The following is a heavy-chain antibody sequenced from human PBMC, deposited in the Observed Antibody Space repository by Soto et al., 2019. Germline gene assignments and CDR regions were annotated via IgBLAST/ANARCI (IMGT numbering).Heavy chain of an antibody. CDR1: GGTFSSYA. Sequence: QVQLVQSGAEVKKPGSSVKVSCKASGGTFSSYAISWVRQAPGQGLEWMGGIIPIFGTANYAQKFQGRVTVTADESTSTVYMELSSLRSEDTAVYYCARSTSAASSYYYGMDVWGLGTTVTVSS. V-gene: IGHV1-69*01. CDR2: IIPIFGTA. CDR3: ARSTSAASSYYYGMDV. J-gene: IGHJ6*01. D-gene: IGHD2-2*01.